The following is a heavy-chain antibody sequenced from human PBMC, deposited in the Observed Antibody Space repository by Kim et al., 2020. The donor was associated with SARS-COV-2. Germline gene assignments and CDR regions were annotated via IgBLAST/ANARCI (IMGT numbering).Heavy chain of an antibody. Sequence: GGSLRLSCAASGFTFSSYGMHWVRQAPGKGLEWVAVIWYDGSNKYYADSVKGRFTISRDNSKNTLYLQMNSLRAEDTAVYYCAREGSDWNSFDYWGQGTLVTVSS. V-gene: IGHV3-33*01. CDR3: AREGSDWNSFDY. CDR2: IWYDGSNK. D-gene: IGHD1-7*01. CDR1: GFTFSSYG. J-gene: IGHJ4*02.